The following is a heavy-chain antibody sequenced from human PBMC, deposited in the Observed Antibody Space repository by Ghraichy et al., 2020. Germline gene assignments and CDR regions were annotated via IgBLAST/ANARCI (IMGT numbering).Heavy chain of an antibody. Sequence: GGSLRLSCAASGFTVSSNYMSWVRQAPGKGLEWVSVIYSGGSTYYADSVMGRFTISRHNSKNTLYLQMNSLRAEDTAVYYCARGEDSSGTYFDYWGQGTLVTVSS. J-gene: IGHJ4*02. D-gene: IGHD3-22*01. CDR2: IYSGGST. V-gene: IGHV3-53*04. CDR1: GFTVSSNY. CDR3: ARGEDSSGTYFDY.